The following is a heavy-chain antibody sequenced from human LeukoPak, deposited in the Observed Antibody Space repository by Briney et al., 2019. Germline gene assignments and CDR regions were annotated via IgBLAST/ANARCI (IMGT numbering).Heavy chain of an antibody. J-gene: IGHJ4*02. V-gene: IGHV4-30-4*08. CDR2: IYHSGST. Sequence: SETLSLTCTVSGASIRSGDYYWSWIRQPPGKGLEWIGYIYHSGSTYYNPSLKSRVIISVDTSKNQFSLKLSSVTAADTAVYYCARGPDSSGYYYFDYWGQGALVTVAS. CDR3: ARGPDSSGYYYFDY. D-gene: IGHD3-22*01. CDR1: GASIRSGDYY.